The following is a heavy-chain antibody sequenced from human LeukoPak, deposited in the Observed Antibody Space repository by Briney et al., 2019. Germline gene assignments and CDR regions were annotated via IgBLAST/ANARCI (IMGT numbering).Heavy chain of an antibody. D-gene: IGHD3-16*01. CDR3: ARPGYNDYVGAFDI. CDR2: IYPGDSDT. J-gene: IGHJ3*02. CDR1: GYTFTSYG. Sequence: GASVKVSCKASGYTFTSYGLSWVRQMPGKGLEWMGIIYPGDSDTKYSPSFQGQVIISADKSISTAYLQWSSLKALDTAMYFCARPGYNDYVGAFDIWGQGTMVTVSS. V-gene: IGHV5-51*01.